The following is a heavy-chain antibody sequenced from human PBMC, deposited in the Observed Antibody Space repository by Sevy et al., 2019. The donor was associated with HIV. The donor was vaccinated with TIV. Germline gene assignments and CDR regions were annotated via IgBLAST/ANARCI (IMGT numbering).Heavy chain of an antibody. CDR2: ISSSGSAI. CDR1: GFTFSSYE. D-gene: IGHD3-10*01. CDR3: ASFYDSGSYSLGMGPPLYYDGMDV. Sequence: GGSLRLSCAASGFTFSSYEMNWVRQAPGKGLEWVSYISSSGSAIYYADSVKGRFTISRANAKNSLYLQMNSLRAEDKAVYYCASFYDSGSYSLGMGPPLYYDGMDVWGQGTTVTVSS. V-gene: IGHV3-48*03. J-gene: IGHJ6*01.